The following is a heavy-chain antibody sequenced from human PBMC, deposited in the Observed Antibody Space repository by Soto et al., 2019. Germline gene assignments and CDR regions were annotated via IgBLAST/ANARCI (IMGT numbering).Heavy chain of an antibody. Sequence: QVQLVESGGGVVQPGRSLRLSCAASGFTFSSYAMHWVLQAPGKGLEWVAVISYDGSNKYYADSVKGRFTISRDNSKNTLYLQMNSLRAEDTAVYYCARSLLEWSHFDYWGQGTLVTVSS. CDR1: GFTFSSYA. CDR2: ISYDGSNK. V-gene: IGHV3-30-3*01. D-gene: IGHD3-3*01. CDR3: ARSLLEWSHFDY. J-gene: IGHJ4*02.